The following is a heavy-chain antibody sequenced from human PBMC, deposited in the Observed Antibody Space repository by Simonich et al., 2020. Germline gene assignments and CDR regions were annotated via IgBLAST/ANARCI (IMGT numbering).Heavy chain of an antibody. D-gene: IGHD2-15*01. CDR2: IWYDVSNK. V-gene: IGHV3-33*01. J-gene: IGHJ5*02. CDR1: GFTFSSYG. Sequence: QVQLVESGGGVVQPGRSLRLSCAASGFTFSSYGMHWVRQAPGKGLEWGAGIWYDVSNKYYADSVKGRFTISRDNSKNTLYLQMNSLRAEDTAVYYCARDAKVNWFDPWGQGILVTVSS. CDR3: ARDAKVNWFDP.